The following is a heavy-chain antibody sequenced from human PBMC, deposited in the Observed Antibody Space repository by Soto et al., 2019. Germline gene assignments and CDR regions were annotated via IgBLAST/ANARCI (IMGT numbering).Heavy chain of an antibody. Sequence: GGSLRLSCAASGFAISSHLMHWVRQAPGKGLEWVSAISGSGGSTYYADSVKGRFTISRDNSKNTPYLQMNSLRAEDTAVYYCAKDADLAAAGTNYGMDVWGQGTTVTVSS. V-gene: IGHV3-23*01. CDR1: GFAISSHL. CDR3: AKDADLAAAGTNYGMDV. D-gene: IGHD6-13*01. CDR2: ISGSGGST. J-gene: IGHJ6*02.